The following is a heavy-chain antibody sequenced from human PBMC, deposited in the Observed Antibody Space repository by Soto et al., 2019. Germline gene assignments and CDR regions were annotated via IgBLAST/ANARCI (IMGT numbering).Heavy chain of an antibody. CDR1: GCPFNDYY. D-gene: IGHD2-21*01. Sequence: GGSLRLSCATSGCPFNDYYMNWIRQAPGKGLEWLSHISPKSTFRNYADSVKGRFTISRDNTESSLFLQMNSLGVDDTAVYSCVRGGGGGLFEHWGQGVLVTVSS. CDR2: ISPKSTFR. J-gene: IGHJ4*02. CDR3: VRGGGGGLFEH. V-gene: IGHV3-11*06.